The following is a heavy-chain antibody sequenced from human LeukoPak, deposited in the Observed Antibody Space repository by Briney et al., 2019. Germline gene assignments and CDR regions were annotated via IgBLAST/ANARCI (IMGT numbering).Heavy chain of an antibody. V-gene: IGHV3-30*07. CDR3: ARSRGSGYPFDY. D-gene: IGHD3-22*01. CDR1: GFTLSGYA. J-gene: IGHJ4*02. Sequence: GGSLRLSCAASGFTLSGYAMHWVRQAPGKGLEWAAVISYDGSNEYYADSVKGRFTISRDNSKNTLYLQLNSLRAEDTAVYYCARSRGSGYPFDYWGQGTLVTVSS. CDR2: ISYDGSNE.